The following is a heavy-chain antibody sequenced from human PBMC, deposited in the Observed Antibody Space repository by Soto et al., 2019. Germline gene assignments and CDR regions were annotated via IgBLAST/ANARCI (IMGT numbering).Heavy chain of an antibody. CDR2: ISGYNGQT. D-gene: IGHD2-21*01. V-gene: IGHV1-18*01. J-gene: IGHJ6*02. Sequence: GASVKVSCKASGYTFTTYGISWVRLAPGQGLEWLGWISGYNGQTNYAPRFRDRVTLTTDTSTSTTNMELRSLRSDDTAIYFCARDNRKELWVEGLNAMDVWGQGTTVTAP. CDR1: GYTFTTYG. CDR3: ARDNRKELWVEGLNAMDV.